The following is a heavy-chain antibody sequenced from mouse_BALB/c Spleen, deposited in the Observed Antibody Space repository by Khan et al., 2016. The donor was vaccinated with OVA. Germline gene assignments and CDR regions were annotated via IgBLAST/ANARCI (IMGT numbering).Heavy chain of an antibody. D-gene: IGHD1-1*01. V-gene: IGHV1-7*01. Sequence: QVQLQQSGAELAKPGASVKMSRKASGYTFINYWILWVKQRPGQGLEWIGYINPSTGYTEYNQNFKDKATLTADTSSSTAYMQLSSLTSEDSADYDCARRGLRWNFDYWGQGTTLTVSS. CDR1: GYTFINYW. CDR2: INPSTGYT. J-gene: IGHJ2*01. CDR3: ARRGLRWNFDY.